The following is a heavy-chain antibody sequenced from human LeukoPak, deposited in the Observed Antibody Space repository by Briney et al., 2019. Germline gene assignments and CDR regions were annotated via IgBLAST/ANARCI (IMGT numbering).Heavy chain of an antibody. D-gene: IGHD6-19*01. CDR2: INHSGST. J-gene: IGHJ1*01. CDR1: GGSFSGYY. CDR3: ARAEQWLVLSYFQH. Sequence: SETLSLTCAVYGGSFSGYYWSWIRQPPGKGLEWIGEINHSGSTNYNPSLKSRVTISVDTSKNQFSLKLSSVTAADTAVYYCARAEQWLVLSYFQHWGQGTLVTVSS. V-gene: IGHV4-34*01.